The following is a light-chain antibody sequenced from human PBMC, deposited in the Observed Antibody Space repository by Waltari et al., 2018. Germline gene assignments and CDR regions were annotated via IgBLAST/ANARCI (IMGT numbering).Light chain of an antibody. J-gene: IGKJ1*01. V-gene: IGKV2-30*02. CDR1: QSLVHSDGNTY. CDR2: KVS. Sequence: DVVMTQSPLSLPVTLGQPASISCRSSQSLVHSDGNTYLNWFQQRPGQAPRRLIHKVSSRDSGVPDRFSGSGSGTDFTLKISRVEAEDVGVYYCMQGTHWPPWTFGQGTKVEIK. CDR3: MQGTHWPPWT.